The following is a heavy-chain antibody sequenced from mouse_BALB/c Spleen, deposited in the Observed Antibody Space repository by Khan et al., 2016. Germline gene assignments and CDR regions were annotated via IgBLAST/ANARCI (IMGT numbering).Heavy chain of an antibody. D-gene: IGHD2-4*01. CDR2: IYPGNVNT. Sequence: QVQLQQSGPELVKPGASVRISCKASGYTFPTFYIHWLKQRPGKGLEWIGWIYPGNVNTKYNEKFKDKATLTAEKYSSTDYMQLSSLTSEYSSVSFCARGYYELYFDVLGAATPVTVSS. J-gene: IGHJ1*01. CDR1: GYTFPTFY. V-gene: IGHV1S56*01. CDR3: ARGYYELYFDV.